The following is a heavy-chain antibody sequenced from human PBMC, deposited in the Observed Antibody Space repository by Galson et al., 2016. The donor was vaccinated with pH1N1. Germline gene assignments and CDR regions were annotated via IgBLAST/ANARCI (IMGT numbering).Heavy chain of an antibody. J-gene: IGHJ4*02. CDR1: GFTFSSYG. CDR3: AKVVRGSSWPSFDY. V-gene: IGHV3-30*18. CDR2: TSYDGSNK. Sequence: SLRLSCAASGFTFSSYGFHWVRQAPGKGLEWVAVTSYDGSNKYYADSVKGRFTISRDNSKNTLYLQMNSLRAEDTAVYYCAKVVRGSSWPSFDYWGQGTLVTVSS. D-gene: IGHD6-13*01.